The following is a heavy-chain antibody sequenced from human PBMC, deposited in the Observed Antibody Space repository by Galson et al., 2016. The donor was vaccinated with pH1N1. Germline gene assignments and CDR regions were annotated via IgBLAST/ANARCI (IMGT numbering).Heavy chain of an antibody. CDR2: ISGSGHST. CDR3: AKDIGYCSSTSCQYYYYYGMDV. V-gene: IGHV3-23*01. Sequence: SLRLSCAASGFTFSNYVIYWLRQAPGKGLEWVSSISGSGHSTYYAGSVKGRFPISRDNSKNKVILQMKSLRAEDTAVYYCAKDIGYCSSTSCQYYYYYGMDVWGQGTTVTVSS. CDR1: GFTFSNYV. D-gene: IGHD2-2*01. J-gene: IGHJ6*02.